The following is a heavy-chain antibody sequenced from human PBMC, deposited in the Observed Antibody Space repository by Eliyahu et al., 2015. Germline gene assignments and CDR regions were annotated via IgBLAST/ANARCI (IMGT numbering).Heavy chain of an antibody. CDR3: AKKGVGTTPRSLDY. V-gene: IGHV3-30*18. D-gene: IGHD1-26*01. Sequence: QVQLVESGGGVVQPGRSLRLSCEASGFIFPNNDMXWVRQAPGKGLEWVAVMSYDGSHIYYADSVKGRFSISRDNSKYTLYLQMNSLKFEDTAVYYCAKKGVGTTPRSLDYWGQGTLVTVSS. CDR2: MSYDGSHI. J-gene: IGHJ4*02. CDR1: GFIFPNND.